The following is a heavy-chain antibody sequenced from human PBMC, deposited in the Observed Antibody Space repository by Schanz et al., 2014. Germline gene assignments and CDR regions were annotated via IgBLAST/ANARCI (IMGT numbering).Heavy chain of an antibody. Sequence: QVQLVESGGGVVQPGRSLRLSCVASGFTFSSYDVFWVRQAPGKGLEWVAILWHDGSKKYYADSVKGRFTVSRDNSKNTLYLQLNSLRAEDTAVYYCAKYRGYYRVSGSYRELEYWGQGTLVTVSS. CDR2: LWHDGSKK. D-gene: IGHD3-10*01. CDR3: AKYRGYYRVSGSYRELEY. J-gene: IGHJ4*02. CDR1: GFTFSSYD. V-gene: IGHV3-33*06.